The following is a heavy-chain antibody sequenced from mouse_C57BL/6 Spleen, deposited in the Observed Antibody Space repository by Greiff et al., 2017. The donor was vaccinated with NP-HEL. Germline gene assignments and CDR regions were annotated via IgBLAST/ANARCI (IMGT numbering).Heavy chain of an antibody. Sequence: QVQLKESGLGLVQPSQSLSITCTVSGFSLTSYGVHWVRQSPGKGLEWLGVIWRGGSTDYNAAFMSRLSITKDNSKSQVFFKMNSLQAEDTAIYYSAKGYGSSRYYAMDYWGQGTSVTVSS. CDR3: AKGYGSSRYYAMDY. J-gene: IGHJ4*01. CDR2: IWRGGST. CDR1: GFSLTSYG. D-gene: IGHD1-1*01. V-gene: IGHV2-5*01.